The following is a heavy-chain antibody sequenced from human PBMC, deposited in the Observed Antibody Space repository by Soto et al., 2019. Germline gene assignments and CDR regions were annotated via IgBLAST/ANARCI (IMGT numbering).Heavy chain of an antibody. J-gene: IGHJ6*02. CDR1: GGSISSYY. CDR3: AITTGYSSSRIAVDYYGMDV. CDR2: IYYSGST. V-gene: IGHV4-59*08. D-gene: IGHD6-13*01. Sequence: SETLSLTCTVSGGSISSYYWSWIRQPPGKGLEWIGYIYYSGSTNYNPSLKSRVTISVDTSKNQFSLKLSSVTAADTAVYYCAITTGYSSSRIAVDYYGMDVWGQGTTVT.